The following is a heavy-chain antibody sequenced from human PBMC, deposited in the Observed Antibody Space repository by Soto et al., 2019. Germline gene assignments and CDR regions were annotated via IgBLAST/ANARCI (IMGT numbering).Heavy chain of an antibody. Sequence: GESLKISCKGSGYSFTSYWIGWVRQMPGKGLEWMGIIYPGDSDTRYSPSFQGQVTISADKSISTAYLQWSSLKASDTAMYYCARLRGQKPLRFLEWLTNNWFDPWGQGTLVTVSS. CDR2: IYPGDSDT. CDR1: GYSFTSYW. CDR3: ARLRGQKPLRFLEWLTNNWFDP. J-gene: IGHJ5*02. D-gene: IGHD3-3*01. V-gene: IGHV5-51*01.